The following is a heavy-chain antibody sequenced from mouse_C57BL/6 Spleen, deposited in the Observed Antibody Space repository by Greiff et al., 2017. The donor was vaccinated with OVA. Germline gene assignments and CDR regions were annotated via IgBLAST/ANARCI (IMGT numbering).Heavy chain of an antibody. J-gene: IGHJ4*01. CDR2: IYPGDGDT. CDR3: ARTYYSNYEGHYYAMDY. Sequence: VQLQQSGAELVKPGASVKISCKASGYAFSSYWMNWVKQRPGKGLAWIGQIYPGDGDTNYNGKFKGKATLTADKSSSTAYMQLSSLTSEDSAVYFCARTYYSNYEGHYYAMDYWGQGTSVTVSS. V-gene: IGHV1-80*01. CDR1: GYAFSSYW. D-gene: IGHD2-5*01.